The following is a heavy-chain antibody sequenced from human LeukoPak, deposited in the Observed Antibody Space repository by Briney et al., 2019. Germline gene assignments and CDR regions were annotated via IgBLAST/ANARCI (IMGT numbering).Heavy chain of an antibody. V-gene: IGHV1-69*13. CDR1: GGTFSSYA. CDR2: MIPIFGRV. J-gene: IGHJ6*03. Sequence: GASVKVSCKASGGTFSSYAISWVRQAPGQGLEWMGGMIPIFGRVNYAPKFQGRVTITADDSTRTAYLDLRSLRSEDTAVYYCASNLLATGADYYYLDVWGRGTTVIVSS. D-gene: IGHD1-1*01. CDR3: ASNLLATGADYYYLDV.